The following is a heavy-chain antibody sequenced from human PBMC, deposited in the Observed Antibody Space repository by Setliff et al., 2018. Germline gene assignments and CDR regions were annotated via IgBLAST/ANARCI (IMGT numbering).Heavy chain of an antibody. V-gene: IGHV7-4-1*02. D-gene: IGHD3-16*01. CDR1: GYIFTTYA. CDR3: ARDGGNGVDY. J-gene: IGHJ4*02. Sequence: ASVKVSCKASGYIFTTYAIGWMRQAPGQGFEWMGWINTKTGNPTYAQDFTGRLVFSLDTSVKTAFVQISSLKAEDTAVYYCARDGGNGVDYWGQGTLVTVSS. CDR2: INTKTGNP.